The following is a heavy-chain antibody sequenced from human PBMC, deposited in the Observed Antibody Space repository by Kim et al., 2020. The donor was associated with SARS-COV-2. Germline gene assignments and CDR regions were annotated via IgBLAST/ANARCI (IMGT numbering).Heavy chain of an antibody. J-gene: IGHJ6*02. CDR3: VKEQIAARRGERYYYYYSMDV. CDR2: ITSNGGTT. D-gene: IGHD6-6*01. CDR1: GFTFSSYA. Sequence: GGSLRLSCSGSGFTFSSYALHWVRQAPGKGLEYVSTITSNGGTTYYADSVKGRFIISRDNSKNTLYLQMSSLRAEDTAVYYCVKEQIAARRGERYYYYYSMDVWGQGTTVTVSS. V-gene: IGHV3-64D*09.